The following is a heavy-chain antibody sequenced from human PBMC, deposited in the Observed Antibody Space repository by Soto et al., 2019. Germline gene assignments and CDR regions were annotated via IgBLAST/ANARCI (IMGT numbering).Heavy chain of an antibody. CDR3: AHIVVAGLGYYFDY. CDR2: IYWDDDK. Sequence: KESGPTLVKPTQTLTLTCTFSGFSLSSTRMAVGWIRQPPGKALEWLALIYWDDDKRYSPFLKSRLTTTKDTSKNQVVLTMSNMDPVDTARYYCAHIVVAGLGYYFDYWGQGTLVTVSS. V-gene: IGHV2-5*02. CDR1: GFSLSSTRMA. D-gene: IGHD6-19*01. J-gene: IGHJ4*02.